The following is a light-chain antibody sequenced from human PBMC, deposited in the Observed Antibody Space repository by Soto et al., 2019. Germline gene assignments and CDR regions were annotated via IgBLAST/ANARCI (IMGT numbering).Light chain of an antibody. CDR3: QSYDSSLTDVV. CDR1: SSNIGARYD. Sequence: QSALTQPPSVSGAPGQRVTISCTGSSSNIGARYDVHWYQQLPGTAPKLLIYGNSNRPSGVPDRFSGSKSDTSASLAITGLQAEDEADYYCQSYDSSLTDVVFGGGTKLTVL. V-gene: IGLV1-40*01. J-gene: IGLJ2*01. CDR2: GNS.